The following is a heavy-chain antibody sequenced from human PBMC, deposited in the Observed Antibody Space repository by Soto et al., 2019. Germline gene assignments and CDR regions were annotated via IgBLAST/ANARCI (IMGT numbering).Heavy chain of an antibody. J-gene: IGHJ4*01. Sequence: GGSLRLSCAASGFTFSSYAMHWVRQAPGKGLEWVAVISYDGSNKYYADSVKGRFTISRDNSKNTLYLQMNSLRAEDTAVYYCARDTSPHGYPFDYWRHATLVTVSS. CDR1: GFTFSSYA. CDR2: ISYDGSNK. CDR3: ARDTSPHGYPFDY. V-gene: IGHV3-30-3*01. D-gene: IGHD5-12*01.